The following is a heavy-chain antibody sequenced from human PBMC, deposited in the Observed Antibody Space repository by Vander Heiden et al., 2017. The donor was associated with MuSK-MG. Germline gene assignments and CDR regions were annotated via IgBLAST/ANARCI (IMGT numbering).Heavy chain of an antibody. D-gene: IGHD1-7*01. CDR3: ARARRELASDY. CDR2: INSRSTTI. Sequence: EVQLVESGGGLVQPGGSLRLSCVASGFTFSTYTINWVRQAPGKGLEWVSFINSRSTTIEYADSVKGRFTVSRDNAKNSLYLKMNSLRAEDTAVYYCARARRELASDYWGQGTLVTVSS. V-gene: IGHV3-48*04. J-gene: IGHJ4*02. CDR1: GFTFSTYT.